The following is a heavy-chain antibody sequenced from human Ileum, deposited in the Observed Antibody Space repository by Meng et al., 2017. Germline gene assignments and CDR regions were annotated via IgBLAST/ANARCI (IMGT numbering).Heavy chain of an antibody. V-gene: IGHV3-9*01. CDR3: TKDTGLGGPRTDAFEV. Sequence: SLKISCAASGYTFDDYTMHWVRQSPEKGLEWIASVTYNSARIYYADSVKGRFTISRDNAKNSLLLQMTSLRVEDTALYFCTKDTGLGGPRTDAFEVWGQGTMVTVSS. CDR2: VTYNSARI. J-gene: IGHJ3*01. D-gene: IGHD3-10*01. CDR1: GYTFDDYT.